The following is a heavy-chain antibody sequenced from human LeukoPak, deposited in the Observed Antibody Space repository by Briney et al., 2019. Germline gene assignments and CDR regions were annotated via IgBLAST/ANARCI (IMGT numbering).Heavy chain of an antibody. CDR2: ISSSGSTI. CDR3: ARDILDFWSGYYYYYMDV. J-gene: IGHJ6*03. D-gene: IGHD3-3*01. Sequence: GGSLRLPCAASGFTFSDYYMSWIRQALGKGLEWVSYISSSGSTIYYADSVKGRFTISRDNAKNSLYLQMNSLRAEDTAVYYCARDILDFWSGYYYYYMDVWGKGTTVTVSS. CDR1: GFTFSDYY. V-gene: IGHV3-11*01.